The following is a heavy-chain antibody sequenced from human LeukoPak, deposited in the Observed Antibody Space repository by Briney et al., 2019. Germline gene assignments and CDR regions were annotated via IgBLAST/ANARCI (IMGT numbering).Heavy chain of an antibody. Sequence: PGGSLRLSCAASGFTFSSYWMHWVRQAPGKGLVWVSRVNEDGSFTTYADSVKGRFTISRDNAENTLYLQMNSLRVEDTAVYYCAKDLSGAHDYWGQGTVVTVSS. CDR2: VNEDGSFT. J-gene: IGHJ4*02. CDR1: GFTFSSYW. V-gene: IGHV3-74*03. CDR3: AKDLSGAHDY. D-gene: IGHD4-17*01.